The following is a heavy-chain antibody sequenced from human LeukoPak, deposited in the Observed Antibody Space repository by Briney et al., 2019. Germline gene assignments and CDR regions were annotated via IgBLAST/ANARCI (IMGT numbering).Heavy chain of an antibody. J-gene: IGHJ4*02. Sequence: PGGSLRLSCAASGFTFSSYAKSWVRQAPGKGLEWVSAISGSGGSTYYADSVKGRFTISRDNSKNTLYLQMNSLRAEDTAVYYCAKGPLNYDSSGYYYYFDYWGQGTLVTVSS. CDR3: AKGPLNYDSSGYYYYFDY. CDR2: ISGSGGST. V-gene: IGHV3-23*01. CDR1: GFTFSSYA. D-gene: IGHD3-22*01.